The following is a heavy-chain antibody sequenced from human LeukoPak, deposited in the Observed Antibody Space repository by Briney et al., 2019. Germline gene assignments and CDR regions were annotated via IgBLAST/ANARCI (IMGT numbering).Heavy chain of an antibody. D-gene: IGHD5-12*01. CDR3: ARVSRGHSANFDY. CDR2: IYYSGST. CDR1: GGSISSYY. Sequence: SETLSLTCIVSGGSISSYYWSWIRQPPGKGLEWIGYIYYSGSTNYNPSLKSRVTISVDTSKNQFSLKLNSVTAADTAVYYCARVSRGHSANFDYWGQGTLVTVSS. V-gene: IGHV4-59*01. J-gene: IGHJ4*02.